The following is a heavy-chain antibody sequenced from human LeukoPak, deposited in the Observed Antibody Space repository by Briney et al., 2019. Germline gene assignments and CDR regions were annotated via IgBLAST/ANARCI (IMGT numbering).Heavy chain of an antibody. D-gene: IGHD3-9*01. J-gene: IGHJ4*02. V-gene: IGHV4-39*01. CDR3: ARVRRPYYDILTGETYFDY. Sequence: SETLSLTCTVSGGSISSSSYYWGWIRQPPGKGLEWIGSIYYSGSTYYNPSLKSRVTISVDTSKHQFSLKLSSVTAADTAVYYCARVRRPYYDILTGETYFDYWGQGTLVTVSS. CDR1: GGSISSSSYY. CDR2: IYYSGST.